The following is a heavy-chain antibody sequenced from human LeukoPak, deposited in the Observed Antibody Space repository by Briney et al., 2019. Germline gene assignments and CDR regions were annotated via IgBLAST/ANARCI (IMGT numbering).Heavy chain of an antibody. Sequence: PGGSLRLSCAASGFTFSSYGMHWVHQAPGKGLEWVAVISYDGSNKYYADSVKGRFTISRDNSKNTLYVQMNSLRGEDTAVYYCAKDLNYGDLLDYWGQGTLVTVSS. V-gene: IGHV3-30*18. CDR3: AKDLNYGDLLDY. CDR1: GFTFSSYG. CDR2: ISYDGSNK. D-gene: IGHD4-17*01. J-gene: IGHJ4*02.